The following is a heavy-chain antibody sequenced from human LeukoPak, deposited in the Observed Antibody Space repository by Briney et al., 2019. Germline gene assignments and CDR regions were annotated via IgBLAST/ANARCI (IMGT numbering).Heavy chain of an antibody. D-gene: IGHD3-3*01. V-gene: IGHV3-23*01. CDR3: AKDCHYDFWSGLDAFDI. J-gene: IGHJ3*02. CDR2: ISGSGGST. CDR1: GFTFHNNG. Sequence: GGPLRLSCAASGFTFHNNGMSWVRQAPGKGLEWVSAISGSGGSTYYADSVKGRFTISRDNSKNTLYLQMNSLRAEDTAVYYCAKDCHYDFWSGLDAFDIWGQGTMVTVSS.